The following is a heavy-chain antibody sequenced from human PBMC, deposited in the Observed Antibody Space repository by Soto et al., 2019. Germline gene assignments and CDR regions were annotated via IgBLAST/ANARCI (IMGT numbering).Heavy chain of an antibody. Sequence: PSETLSLTCTVSGGSISSYYWSWIRQPPGKGLQWIGYIYYSGSTNYNPSLKSRVTISVDTSKNQFSLKLSSVTAADTAVYYCATYYYDSSGWGAFDIWGQGTMVTVSS. CDR2: IYYSGST. CDR1: GGSISSYY. V-gene: IGHV4-59*01. D-gene: IGHD3-22*01. J-gene: IGHJ3*02. CDR3: ATYYYDSSGWGAFDI.